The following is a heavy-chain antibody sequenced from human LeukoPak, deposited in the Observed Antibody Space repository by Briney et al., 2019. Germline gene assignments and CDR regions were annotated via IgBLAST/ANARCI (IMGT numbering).Heavy chain of an antibody. J-gene: IGHJ4*02. V-gene: IGHV1-69*04. CDR3: ARDGSPDYYGSGSYPVFDY. D-gene: IGHD3-10*01. Sequence: AASVKVSCKSSGGTFSSYAISGVRQAPAQGLEWMGRIIPILGIANYAQKFQGRVTITADKSTSTAYMELSSLRSEDTAVYYCARDGSPDYYGSGSYPVFDYWGQGTLVTVSS. CDR1: GGTFSSYA. CDR2: IIPILGIA.